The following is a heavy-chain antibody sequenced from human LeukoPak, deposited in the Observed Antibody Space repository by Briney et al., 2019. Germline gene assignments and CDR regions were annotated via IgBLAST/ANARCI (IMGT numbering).Heavy chain of an antibody. CDR3: ATDRGWRTSGYYLYYFEY. CDR2: IKPDGSEK. D-gene: IGHD3-3*01. J-gene: IGHJ4*02. V-gene: IGHV3-7*01. CDR1: GFTFSNYW. Sequence: GGSLRLSCAASGFTFSNYWMSWVRQAPGKGLEWVANIKPDGSEKYYVDSVRGRFTISRDNTKNLLYLQMSSLRAEDTAVYYCATDRGWRTSGYYLYYFEYWGQGTLVTFSS.